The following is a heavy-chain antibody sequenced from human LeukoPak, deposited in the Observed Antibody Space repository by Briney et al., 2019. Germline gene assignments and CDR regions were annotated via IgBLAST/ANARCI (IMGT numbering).Heavy chain of an antibody. CDR3: ARTSRYGSAWFDP. V-gene: IGHV4-39*07. CDR2: IYYTGST. Sequence: PSETLSLTCTVSGGSISSSSSDYRGWIRQPPGKGLEWIGSIYYTGSTKYNPSLKSRVTVSVDTSKNQFSLKLTSVTAADTAVYFCARTSRYGSAWFDPWGQGTLVTVSS. J-gene: IGHJ5*02. CDR1: GGSISSSSSDY. D-gene: IGHD6-19*01.